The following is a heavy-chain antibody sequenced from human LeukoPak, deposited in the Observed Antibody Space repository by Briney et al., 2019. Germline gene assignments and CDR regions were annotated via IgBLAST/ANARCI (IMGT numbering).Heavy chain of an antibody. CDR2: INSDGSST. CDR1: GFTFSSYW. Sequence: GGSLRLSCAASGFTFSSYWMHWVRQAPGKGLVWVSRINSDGSSTSYADSVKGRFTISRDNAKNTLYLQMNSLRAEDTAVYYCARESQDGCFDYWGQGTLVTVSS. J-gene: IGHJ4*02. CDR3: ARESQDGCFDY. D-gene: IGHD5-24*01. V-gene: IGHV3-74*01.